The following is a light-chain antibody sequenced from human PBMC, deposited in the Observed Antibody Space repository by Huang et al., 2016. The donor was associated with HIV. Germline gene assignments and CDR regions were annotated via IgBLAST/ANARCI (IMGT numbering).Light chain of an antibody. CDR3: QQSYNTPT. V-gene: IGKV1-39*01. CDR1: QSISQY. J-gene: IGKJ2*01. Sequence: DIQMTQSPSSLSASVGDRVTITCRASQSISQYLNWYQQKPGKAPKLLIYAASSLQSRVPSRFSGRGSGTDFTLNISSLQPEDFATYFCQQSYNTPTFGQGTRLEIK. CDR2: AAS.